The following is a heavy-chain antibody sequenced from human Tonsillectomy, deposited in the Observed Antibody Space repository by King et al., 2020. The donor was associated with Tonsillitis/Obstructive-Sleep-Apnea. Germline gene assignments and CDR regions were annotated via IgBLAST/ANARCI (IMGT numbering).Heavy chain of an antibody. D-gene: IGHD6-6*01. CDR2: ISASGGVT. Sequence: VQLVESGGGLVQPGGSLRLSCAASGFTFSTYPMAWVRQAPGKGLEWVSGISASGGVTYYADSVKGRFTISRDNSKDTVYLQMTSLRAEDTALYYCAKRATVSSFYYYMDVWGKGTTVTVSS. CDR1: GFTFSTYP. V-gene: IGHV3-23*04. CDR3: AKRATVSSFYYYMDV. J-gene: IGHJ6*03.